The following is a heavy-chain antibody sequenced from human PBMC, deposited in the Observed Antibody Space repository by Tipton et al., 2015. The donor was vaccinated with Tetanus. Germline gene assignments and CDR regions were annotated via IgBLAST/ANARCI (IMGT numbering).Heavy chain of an antibody. Sequence: LSLTCAVSGGSISSGGYSWSWIRQPPGKGLEWIGYILYTGSTYNTPSLKSRVTISVDTSKNQFSLMLTSVTAADTAVYYCARGSRYYFDYWGPGTLVTVSS. CDR1: GGSISSGGYS. J-gene: IGHJ4*02. CDR2: ILYTGST. CDR3: ARGSRYYFDY. V-gene: IGHV4-31*11.